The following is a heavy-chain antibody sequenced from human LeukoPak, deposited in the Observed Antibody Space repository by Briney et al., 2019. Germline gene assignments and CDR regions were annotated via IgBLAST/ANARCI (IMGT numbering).Heavy chain of an antibody. CDR1: GGSISSYY. D-gene: IGHD3-3*01. CDR3: ASHRPYYDFWSGPLDY. CDR2: IYSSGST. V-gene: IGHV4-59*01. J-gene: IGHJ4*02. Sequence: SETLSLTCTVSGGSISSYYWSWIRQPPGKGLEWIGYIYSSGSTNYNPSLKSRVTISVDTSKNQFSLKLSSVTAADTAVYYCASHRPYYDFWSGPLDYWGQGTLVTVSS.